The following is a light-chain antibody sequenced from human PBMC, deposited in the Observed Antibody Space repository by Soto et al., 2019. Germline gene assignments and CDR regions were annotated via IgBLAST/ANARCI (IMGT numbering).Light chain of an antibody. V-gene: IGKV3D-15*01. CDR2: GAS. J-gene: IGKJ4*01. Sequence: EIVMTQSPATLSVSPGERATLSCRASQSVNIYLAWYQQKPGQAPRLLIFGASSRATGIPARFSGSESGTEFNLTISSLQSEDFAVYFCQQYDDWLRLTFGGGTKVEIK. CDR1: QSVNIY. CDR3: QQYDDWLRLT.